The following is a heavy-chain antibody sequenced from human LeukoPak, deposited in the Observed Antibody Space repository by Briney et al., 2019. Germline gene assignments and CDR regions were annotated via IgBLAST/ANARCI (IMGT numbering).Heavy chain of an antibody. Sequence: GSLRLSCAASGFTVSSNYMSWIRQPPGKGLEWIGEINHSGSTNYNPSLKSRVTISVDTSKNQFSLKLSSVTAADTAVYYCARHATVTSFTFAYWGQGTLVTVSS. J-gene: IGHJ4*02. D-gene: IGHD4-17*01. CDR1: GFTVSSNY. CDR3: ARHATVTSFTFAY. CDR2: INHSGST. V-gene: IGHV4-34*01.